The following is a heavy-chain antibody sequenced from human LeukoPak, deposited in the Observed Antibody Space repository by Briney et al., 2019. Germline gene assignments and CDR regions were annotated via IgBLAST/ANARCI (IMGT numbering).Heavy chain of an antibody. V-gene: IGHV3-21*01. Sequence: GGSLRLSCAATGFTFSSYSMNWVRQAPGKGLEWVSSISSSSSYIYYADSVKGRFTISRDNAKNSLYLQMNSLRAEDTAVYYCARVQAAAGDSFNYWGQGTLVTVSS. D-gene: IGHD6-13*01. CDR1: GFTFSSYS. CDR3: ARVQAAAGDSFNY. CDR2: ISSSSSYI. J-gene: IGHJ4*02.